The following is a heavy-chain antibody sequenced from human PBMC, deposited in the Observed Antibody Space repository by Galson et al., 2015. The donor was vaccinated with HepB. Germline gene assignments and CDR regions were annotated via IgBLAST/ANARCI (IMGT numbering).Heavy chain of an antibody. Sequence: SLRLSCAASGFTFSSYAMSWVRQAPGKGLEWVSAISGSGGSTYYADPVKGRFTISRDNSKNTLYLQMNSLRAEDTAVYYCAKGFGYSSGWYYFDYWGQGTLVTVSS. J-gene: IGHJ4*02. V-gene: IGHV3-23*01. CDR1: GFTFSSYA. CDR3: AKGFGYSSGWYYFDY. D-gene: IGHD6-19*01. CDR2: ISGSGGST.